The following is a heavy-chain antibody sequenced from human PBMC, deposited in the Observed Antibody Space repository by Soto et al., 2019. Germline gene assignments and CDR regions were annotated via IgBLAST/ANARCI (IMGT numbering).Heavy chain of an antibody. D-gene: IGHD2-8*01. CDR3: AKNGQPPYYYYGLDV. J-gene: IGHJ6*02. CDR2: IVPIFGTP. CDR1: GYTFTDYA. Sequence: SVKVSCKTSGYTFTDYAISWVRQDPGQGLEWMGGIVPIFGTPNYAQKFQGRVTITADESTSTAYMELSGLRSEDTAIYYCAKNGQPPYYYYGLDVWGQGTKVTVSS. V-gene: IGHV1-69*13.